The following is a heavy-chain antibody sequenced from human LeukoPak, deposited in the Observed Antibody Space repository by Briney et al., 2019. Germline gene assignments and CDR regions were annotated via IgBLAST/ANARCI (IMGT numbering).Heavy chain of an antibody. D-gene: IGHD5-18*01. CDR1: GFTFSSYS. J-gene: IGHJ4*02. Sequence: GGSLRLSCAASGFTFSSYSMNWVRQAPGKGLEWVSYISSSSTIYYADSVKGRFTISRDNAKNSLYLQMNSLRAEDTAVYYCARDLSGVTGYTYGRGIDYWGQGTLVTVSS. V-gene: IGHV3-48*01. CDR2: ISSSSTI. CDR3: ARDLSGVTGYTYGRGIDY.